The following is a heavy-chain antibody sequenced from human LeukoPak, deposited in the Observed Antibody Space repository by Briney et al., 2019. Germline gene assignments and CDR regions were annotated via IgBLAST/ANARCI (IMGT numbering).Heavy chain of an antibody. Sequence: GGSLRLSCAASGFTFSSYGTHWVRQAPGKGLEWVAVISYDGSNKYYADSVKGRFTISRDNSKNTLYLQMNSLRAEDTAVYYCAIGLVRGNFDYWGQGTLVTVSS. D-gene: IGHD6-19*01. CDR3: AIGLVRGNFDY. CDR1: GFTFSSYG. CDR2: ISYDGSNK. V-gene: IGHV3-30*03. J-gene: IGHJ4*02.